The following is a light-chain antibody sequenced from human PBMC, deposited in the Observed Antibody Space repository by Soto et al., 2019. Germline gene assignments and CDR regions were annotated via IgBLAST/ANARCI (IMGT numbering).Light chain of an antibody. CDR1: QSISSW. CDR2: KAS. V-gene: IGKV1-5*03. J-gene: IGKJ4*02. CDR3: QQYNSYPLT. Sequence: DIQITQSPSTLSASLGDRLTITCRASQSISSWLAWYQQKPEKAPKLLIYKASSLESGVPSRFSGSGSGTEFTLTISSLQPDDFATYYCQQYNSYPLTFGGGTKVVI.